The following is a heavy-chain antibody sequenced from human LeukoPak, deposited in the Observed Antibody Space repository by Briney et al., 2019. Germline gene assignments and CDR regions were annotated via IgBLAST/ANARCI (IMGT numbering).Heavy chain of an antibody. J-gene: IGHJ3*02. D-gene: IGHD3-22*01. CDR1: GGSVSSGSYY. CDR3: ARERRPHYYDSSGYYSSRAFDI. CDR2: IYYTGIT. Sequence: SETLSLTCTVSGGSVSSGSYYWSWIRQPPGKGLEWIGYIYYTGITNYSPSLTSRVTISVDTSKNQFSLKLSSVTAAGTAVYYCARERRPHYYDSSGYYSSRAFDIWGQGTMVTVSS. V-gene: IGHV4-61*01.